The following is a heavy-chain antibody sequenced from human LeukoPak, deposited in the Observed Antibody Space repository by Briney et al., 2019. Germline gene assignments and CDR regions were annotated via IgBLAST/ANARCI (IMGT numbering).Heavy chain of an antibody. CDR3: ARDWTTVTFPDASDI. D-gene: IGHD4-17*01. CDR2: ISSTRSSYI. J-gene: IGHJ3*02. CDR1: GFTFSNYN. V-gene: IGHV3-21*01. Sequence: GSLRLSCAASGFTFSNYNMNWVRQAPGKGLEWVSSISSTRSSYIYYAESVKGRFTISRDNAKHSLYLQMSSLRAEDTAVYYCARDWTTVTFPDASDIWGQGTMVSVSS.